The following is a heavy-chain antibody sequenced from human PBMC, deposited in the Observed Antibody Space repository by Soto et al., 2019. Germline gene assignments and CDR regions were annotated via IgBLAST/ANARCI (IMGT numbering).Heavy chain of an antibody. CDR1: RYTFISYD. D-gene: IGHD4-4*01. V-gene: IGHV1-8*01. Sequence: QVQLVQSGAEVKKPGASVKVSCKASRYTFISYDINWVRQATGQGLEWMGWMNPKSANTGYAQNFPGRVTMTRNTSIRKAYMELRILRSEDTALYYCARSPSWETTVTPYYFDYWGQGTLVTVSS. CDR2: MNPKSANT. CDR3: ARSPSWETTVTPYYFDY. J-gene: IGHJ4*02.